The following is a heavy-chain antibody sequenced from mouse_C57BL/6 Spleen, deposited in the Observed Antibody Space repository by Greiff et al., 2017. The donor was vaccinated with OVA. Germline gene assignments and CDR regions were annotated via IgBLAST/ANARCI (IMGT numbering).Heavy chain of an antibody. V-gene: IGHV1-53*01. CDR3: ARGAYGSRRGWYFDV. CDR2: INPSNGGT. D-gene: IGHD1-1*01. Sequence: VQLQQPGTDLVKPGASVKLSCKASGYTFTSYWMHWVKQRPGQGLEWIGNINPSNGGTNYNEKFKSKATLTVDKSSSTAYMQLSSLTSEDSAVYYCARGAYGSRRGWYFDVWGTGTTVTVSS. J-gene: IGHJ1*03. CDR1: GYTFTSYW.